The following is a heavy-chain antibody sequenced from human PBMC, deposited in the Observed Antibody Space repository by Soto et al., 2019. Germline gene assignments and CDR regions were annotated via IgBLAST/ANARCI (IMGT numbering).Heavy chain of an antibody. V-gene: IGHV4-59*01. CDR3: ARDNSGYDYSYYYYGMDV. Sequence: PSETLSLTCTVSGGSISSYYWSWIRQPPGKGLEWIGYIYYSGSTNYNPSLKSRVTISVDTSKNQFSLKLSSVTAADTAVYYFARDNSGYDYSYYYYGMDVWGQGTTVTVSS. CDR2: IYYSGST. D-gene: IGHD5-12*01. J-gene: IGHJ6*02. CDR1: GGSISSYY.